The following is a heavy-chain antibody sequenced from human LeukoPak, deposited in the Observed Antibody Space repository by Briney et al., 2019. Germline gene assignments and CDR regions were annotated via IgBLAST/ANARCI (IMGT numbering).Heavy chain of an antibody. V-gene: IGHV1-69*13. CDR2: INYIVGTA. CDR3: ATVAMTTVTTLEDYYMDV. Sequence: SVKLSCEASGVTFSNYAISWVRQAPGQGLEWMGGINYIVGTANYPHTFQGRFTITSDESTSTAYMELSSLRSEDTAVYYCATVAMTTVTTLEDYYMDVWGKGTAVTVSS. CDR1: GVTFSNYA. D-gene: IGHD4-11*01. J-gene: IGHJ6*03.